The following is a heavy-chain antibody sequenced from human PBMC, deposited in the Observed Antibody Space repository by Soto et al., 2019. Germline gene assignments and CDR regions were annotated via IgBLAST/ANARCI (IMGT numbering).Heavy chain of an antibody. J-gene: IGHJ5*02. D-gene: IGHD3-10*01. CDR3: ARGTPVWFDP. CDR1: GYTFSDYA. CDR2: INAGNGNT. Sequence: QVQLVQSGAEEKKPGASVKVSCKASGYTFSDYAIHWVRQAPGQRPEWMGWINAGNGNTKYSQKFQGRVTITRDTSASTAYMELSSLRSEDTAVYYCARGTPVWFDPWGQGTLVPVSS. V-gene: IGHV1-3*05.